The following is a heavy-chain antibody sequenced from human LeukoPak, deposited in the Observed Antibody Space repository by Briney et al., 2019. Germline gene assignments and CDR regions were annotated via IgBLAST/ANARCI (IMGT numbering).Heavy chain of an antibody. J-gene: IGHJ4*02. Sequence: PGGSLRLSCAASGFTFSSYWMSWVRQAPGKGLEWVANIKQDGSEKYYVDSVKGRFTISRDNAKNSLYLQMNSLRAEDTAVYYCARDKNRDYDIYYFDYWGQGTLVTVSS. CDR1: GFTFSSYW. CDR2: IKQDGSEK. CDR3: ARDKNRDYDIYYFDY. V-gene: IGHV3-7*01. D-gene: IGHD3-9*01.